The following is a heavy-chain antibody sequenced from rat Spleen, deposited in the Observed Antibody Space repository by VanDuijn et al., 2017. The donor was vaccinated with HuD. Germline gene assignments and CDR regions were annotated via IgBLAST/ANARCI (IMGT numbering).Heavy chain of an antibody. D-gene: IGHD4-3*01. V-gene: IGHV5-27*01. J-gene: IGHJ2*01. CDR2: ITDSGGST. Sequence: EVQLVESGGGLVQPGRSLKLSCVASGFTFNNYGMAWVRQAPTKGLEWVASITDSGGSTYYRDSVKGRFTISRDNAKRTLYLQMDSLRSEDTATYYCTTYDSGYGHWGQGVMVTVSS. CDR1: GFTFNNYG. CDR3: TTYDSGYGH.